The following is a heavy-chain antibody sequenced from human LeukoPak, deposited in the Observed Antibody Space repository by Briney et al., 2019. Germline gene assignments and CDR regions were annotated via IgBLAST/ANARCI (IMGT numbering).Heavy chain of an antibody. J-gene: IGHJ4*02. D-gene: IGHD6-13*01. V-gene: IGHV3-30*18. CDR1: GFTFSSYG. CDR3: AKERAAAAGTDPLDY. Sequence: GGSLRLSCAASGFTFSSYGMHWVRQGPGKGLERVAVISYDGSNKYYADSVKGRFTISRDNSKNTLYLQMNSLRAEDTAVYYCAKERAAAAGTDPLDYWGQGTLVTVSS. CDR2: ISYDGSNK.